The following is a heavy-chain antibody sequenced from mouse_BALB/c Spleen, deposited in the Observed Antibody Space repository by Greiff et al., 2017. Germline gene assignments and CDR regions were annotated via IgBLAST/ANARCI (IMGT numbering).Heavy chain of an antibody. D-gene: IGHD2-4*01. V-gene: IGHV1-62-2*01. J-gene: IGHJ2*01. CDR2: FYPGSGSI. Sequence: VQLQESGAELVKPGASVKLSCKASGYTFTEYIIHWVKQRSGQGLEWIGWFYPGSGSIKYNEKFKDKATLTADKSSSTVYMELSRLTSEDSAVYFCARHEEGAMITGLFDYWGQGTTLTVSS. CDR1: GYTFTEYI. CDR3: ARHEEGAMITGLFDY.